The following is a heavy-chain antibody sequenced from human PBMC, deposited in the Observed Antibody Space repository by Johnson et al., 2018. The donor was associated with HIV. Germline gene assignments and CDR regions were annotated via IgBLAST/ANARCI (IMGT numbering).Heavy chain of an antibody. CDR2: ISGSGGST. V-gene: IGHV3-23*01. CDR1: GFTFSSYA. CDR3: ARVWGYGGNSMSPIAFDI. Sequence: EVRLLESGGGVVQPDKSVRLSCVVSGFTFSSYAMSWVRQAPGKGLEWVSAISGSGGSTYYADSVKGRFTISRDNSKNSLYLQMNSLRAEDTAVYYCARVWGYGGNSMSPIAFDIWGQGTMVTVSS. J-gene: IGHJ3*02. D-gene: IGHD4-23*01.